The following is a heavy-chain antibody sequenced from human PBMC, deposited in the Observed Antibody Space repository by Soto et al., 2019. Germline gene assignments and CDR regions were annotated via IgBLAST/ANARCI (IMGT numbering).Heavy chain of an antibody. CDR3: ATYRSSGWYANSGSYFDY. D-gene: IGHD6-19*01. CDR2: ISGSGDST. Sequence: GSLRLSCAASGFTFSSYAMSWVRQAPGKGLEWVSAISGSGDSTYYADSGKGRFTISRDNSKNPMYLQMNSLRAEDTAVYYCATYRSSGWYANSGSYFDYWGQGTLVTVSS. V-gene: IGHV3-23*01. J-gene: IGHJ4*02. CDR1: GFTFSSYA.